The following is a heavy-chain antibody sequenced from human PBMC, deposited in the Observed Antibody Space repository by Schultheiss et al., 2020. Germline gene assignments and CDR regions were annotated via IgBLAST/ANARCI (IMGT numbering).Heavy chain of an antibody. Sequence: GSLRLSCAASGFTFSSYAMSWVRQAPGKGLEWVSAISGSGGSTYYADSVKGRFTISRDNSKNTLYLQMNSLRTEDTAVYYCAKDLDYGDYPDAFDIWGQGTMVTVSS. CDR1: GFTFSSYA. V-gene: IGHV3-23*01. J-gene: IGHJ3*02. CDR3: AKDLDYGDYPDAFDI. D-gene: IGHD4-17*01. CDR2: ISGSGGST.